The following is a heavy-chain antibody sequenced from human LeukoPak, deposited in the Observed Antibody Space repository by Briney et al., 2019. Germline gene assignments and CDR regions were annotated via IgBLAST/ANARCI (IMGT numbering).Heavy chain of an antibody. V-gene: IGHV3-7*03. D-gene: IGHD5-18*01. CDR3: ASLDTAKQPLANH. Sequence: GGSLRLSRVASGLTVSNHWMSWVRQAPGKGLEWVANIREERGQEYYVDSVKGRFTISKNSAKNSLYLQMNTLRVEDTAMYYCASLDTAKQPLANHWGQGTLVTVSS. CDR2: IREERGQE. CDR1: GLTVSNHW. J-gene: IGHJ5*02.